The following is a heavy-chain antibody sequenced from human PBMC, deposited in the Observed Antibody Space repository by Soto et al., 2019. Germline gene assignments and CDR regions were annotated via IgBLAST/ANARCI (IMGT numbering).Heavy chain of an antibody. J-gene: IGHJ5*02. D-gene: IGHD6-13*01. CDR1: GGTFSSYA. Sequence: QVQLVQSGAEVKKPGSSVKVSCKASGGTFSSYAISWVRQAPGQGLEWMGGFIPIFGTANYAQKFQGRVTITADESMSPAYMELSSLRSEDTAVYYCARRPLYNLQGSSSFLFDPWGQGTLVTVSS. V-gene: IGHV1-69*01. CDR3: ARRPLYNLQGSSSFLFDP. CDR2: FIPIFGTA.